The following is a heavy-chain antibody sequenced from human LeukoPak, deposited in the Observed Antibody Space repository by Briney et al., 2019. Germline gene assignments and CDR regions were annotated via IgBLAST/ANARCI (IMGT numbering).Heavy chain of an antibody. V-gene: IGHV3-7*01. Sequence: GGSLRLSCAASGFTLSNHWMIWVRQAPGKGLECVANIKQAGIEKYYLDSVKGRFTISRDNAKNSVYLKMNSLRVEDTAVYYCARVTMVRGAPFDYWGQGTLVTVSS. CDR2: IKQAGIEK. CDR1: GFTLSNHW. CDR3: ARVTMVRGAPFDY. J-gene: IGHJ4*02. D-gene: IGHD3-10*01.